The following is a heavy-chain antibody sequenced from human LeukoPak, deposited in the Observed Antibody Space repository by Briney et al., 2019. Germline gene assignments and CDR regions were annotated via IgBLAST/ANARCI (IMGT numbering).Heavy chain of an antibody. D-gene: IGHD6-19*01. CDR2: ISYDGSNK. CDR1: GFTFSSYG. Sequence: PGGSLRLSCAASGFTFSSYGMHWVRQAPGKGLEWVAVISYDGSNKYYADSVKGRFTISRDNSENTLYLQMNSLRAEDTAVYYCARDGGAVAAKGVYFDYWGQGTLVTVSS. CDR3: ARDGGAVAAKGVYFDY. J-gene: IGHJ4*02. V-gene: IGHV3-30*03.